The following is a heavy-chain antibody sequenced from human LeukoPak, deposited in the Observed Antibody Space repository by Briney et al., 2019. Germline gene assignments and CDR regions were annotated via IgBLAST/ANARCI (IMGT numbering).Heavy chain of an antibody. Sequence: GESLNISCKGSGYSFTSYWIGWVRQMPGKGLEWMGIIYPGDSDTRYSPSFQGQVTISADKSISTAYLQWSSLKASDTAMYYCARRVVGATTGDAFDIWGQGTMVTVSS. D-gene: IGHD1-26*01. CDR2: IYPGDSDT. CDR1: GYSFTSYW. CDR3: ARRVVGATTGDAFDI. V-gene: IGHV5-51*01. J-gene: IGHJ3*02.